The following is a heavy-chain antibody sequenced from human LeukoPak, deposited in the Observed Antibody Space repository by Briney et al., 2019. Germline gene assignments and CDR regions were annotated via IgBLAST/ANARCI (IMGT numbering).Heavy chain of an antibody. D-gene: IGHD3-10*01. Sequence: GESLEISCKGSGYSFSSYWIGWVRQMPGKGLEWMGIIYPGDSDTTYSPSFQGQVTISADKSLSTAYLQWRSLKASDTAMYFCARRRSSTLIDYWGQGAMATDSS. J-gene: IGHJ4*02. CDR3: ARRRSSTLIDY. V-gene: IGHV5-51*01. CDR2: IYPGDSDT. CDR1: GYSFSSYW.